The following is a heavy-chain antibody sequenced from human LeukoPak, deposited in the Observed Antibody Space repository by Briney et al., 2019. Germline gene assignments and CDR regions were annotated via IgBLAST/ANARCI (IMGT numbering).Heavy chain of an antibody. CDR1: GYTFTSYY. CDR3: AIGYCRGGSCDDEPGDAFDI. CDR2: IYPSGGST. V-gene: IGHV1-46*01. D-gene: IGHD2-15*01. Sequence: ASVKVSCKASGYTFTSYYIHWVRQAPGQGPEWMGIIYPSGGSTNYAQKFQGRVTMTRDMSTSTVYMELSSLRSEDTVVYYCAIGYCRGGSCDDEPGDAFDIWGQGTMVAVSS. J-gene: IGHJ3*02.